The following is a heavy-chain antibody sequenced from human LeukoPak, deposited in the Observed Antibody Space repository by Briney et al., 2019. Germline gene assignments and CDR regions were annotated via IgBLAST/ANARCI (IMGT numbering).Heavy chain of an antibody. Sequence: PSETLSLTCTVSGGSISSSSYYWGWIRQPPGKGLEWIGSIYYSGSTYYNPSLKSRVTISVDTSKNQFSPKLSSVTAADTAVYYCASPKDGSGSSDYYYYGMDVWGQGTTVTVSS. CDR1: GGSISSSSYY. J-gene: IGHJ6*02. CDR3: ASPKDGSGSSDYYYYGMDV. CDR2: IYYSGST. V-gene: IGHV4-39*07. D-gene: IGHD3-10*01.